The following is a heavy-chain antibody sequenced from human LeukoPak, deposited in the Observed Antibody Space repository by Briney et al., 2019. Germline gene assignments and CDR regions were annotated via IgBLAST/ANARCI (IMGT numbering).Heavy chain of an antibody. CDR1: GGSISSGDYY. D-gene: IGHD2-2*01. Sequence: PSETLSLTCTVSGGSISSGDYYWSWLLQPPGKGLEWIGYIYYSGSTYYNPSLKSRVTISVDRSKNQFSLKLSSVTAADTAVYYCARAVVVPAAIFSRWGQGTLVTVSS. J-gene: IGHJ4*02. CDR3: ARAVVVPAAIFSR. V-gene: IGHV4-30-4*08. CDR2: IYYSGST.